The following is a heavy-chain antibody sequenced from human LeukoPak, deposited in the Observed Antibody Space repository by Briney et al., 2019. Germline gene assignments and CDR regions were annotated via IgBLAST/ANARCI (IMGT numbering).Heavy chain of an antibody. CDR2: IYYSGST. CDR3: ARAPRITIFGVVKNWFDP. J-gene: IGHJ5*02. V-gene: IGHV4-39*07. D-gene: IGHD3-3*01. CDR1: GGSISSSSFY. Sequence: SETLSLTCTVSGGSISSSSFYWGWIRQPPGKGLEWIGSIYYSGSTYYNPSLKSRVTISVDTSKNQFSLKLSSVTAADTAVYYCARAPRITIFGVVKNWFDPWGQGTLVTVSS.